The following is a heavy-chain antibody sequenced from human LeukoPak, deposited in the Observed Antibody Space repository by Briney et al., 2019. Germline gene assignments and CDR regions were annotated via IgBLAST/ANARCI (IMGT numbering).Heavy chain of an antibody. CDR1: GFTVSSNY. J-gene: IGHJ6*03. CDR2: IYSGGST. V-gene: IGHV3-53*01. CDR3: ARESANYYYYMDV. Sequence: GGSLRLSCAASGFTVSSNYMSWVRQAPGKGLEWVSVIYSGGSTYYADSVKGRFTISRDNSKNTLYLQMNSLRAEDTAVYYCARESANYYYYMDVWGKGTTVTVSS.